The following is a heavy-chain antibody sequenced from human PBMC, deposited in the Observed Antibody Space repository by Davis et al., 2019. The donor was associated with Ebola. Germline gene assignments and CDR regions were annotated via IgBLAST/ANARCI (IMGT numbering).Heavy chain of an antibody. J-gene: IGHJ4*02. CDR3: GRSYGDYGFFDY. Sequence: ASVKVSCKASGGTFSSYAISWVRQAPGQGLEWMGWITAYNGDTNYAQKLQGRVTMTTDTSTSTAYMELRSLRSDDTAVYYCGRSYGDYGFFDYWGQGTRVTVSS. CDR2: ITAYNGDT. CDR1: GGTFSSYA. V-gene: IGHV1-18*01. D-gene: IGHD4-17*01.